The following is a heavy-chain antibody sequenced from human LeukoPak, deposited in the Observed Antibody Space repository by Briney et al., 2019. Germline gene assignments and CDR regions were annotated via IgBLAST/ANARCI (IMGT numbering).Heavy chain of an antibody. Sequence: PGGSLRLSCAASGFTFSSYWMHWVRQAPGKGLVWVSRINSDGSSTSYADSVKGRFTISRDNAKNTLYLQMNSLRAEDTAVYYCARDTSYYYDSSGYALDYWGQGTLVTVSS. D-gene: IGHD3-22*01. CDR3: ARDTSYYYDSSGYALDY. J-gene: IGHJ4*02. CDR1: GFTFSSYW. V-gene: IGHV3-74*01. CDR2: INSDGSST.